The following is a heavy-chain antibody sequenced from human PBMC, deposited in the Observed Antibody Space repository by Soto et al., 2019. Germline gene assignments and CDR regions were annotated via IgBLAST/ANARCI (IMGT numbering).Heavy chain of an antibody. CDR1: GYTFTSYG. D-gene: IGHD5-12*01. J-gene: IGHJ6*02. V-gene: IGHV1-18*04. CDR2: ISAYNGNT. CDR3: VRAGKQLRHYYYYGMDV. Sequence: ASVKVSCKASGYTFTSYGISWVRQAPGQGLEWMGWISAYNGNTNYAQKLQGRVTMTTDTSTSTAYMELRSLRSDDTAVYYCVRAGKQLRHYYYYGMDVWGQGTTVTVSS.